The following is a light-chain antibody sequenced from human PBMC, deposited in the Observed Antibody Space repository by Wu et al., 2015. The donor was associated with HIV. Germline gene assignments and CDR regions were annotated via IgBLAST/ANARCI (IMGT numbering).Light chain of an antibody. Sequence: EIVLTQSPGTLSLSPGERATLSCRASQSVSSSYLAWYQQKPGQAPRLLIYGASSRATGIPDRFSGXGSGTDFTLTISRLEPEDFAVYYCQQYGSSPVSFGQGTKLEIK. V-gene: IGKV3-20*01. J-gene: IGKJ2*03. CDR2: GAS. CDR1: QSVSSSY. CDR3: QQYGSSPVS.